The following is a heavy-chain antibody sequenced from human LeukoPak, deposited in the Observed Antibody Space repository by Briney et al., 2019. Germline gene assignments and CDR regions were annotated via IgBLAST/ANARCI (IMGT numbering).Heavy chain of an antibody. Sequence: PSETLSLTCTVSGGSISSYYWSWIRQPPGKGLEWIGYIYYSGSTNYNPSLKSRVTISVDTSKNRFSLKLSSVTAADTAVYYCARGLRSSSWPEWGQGTLVTVSS. D-gene: IGHD6-13*01. CDR1: GGSISSYY. CDR3: ARGLRSSSWPE. V-gene: IGHV4-59*01. J-gene: IGHJ4*02. CDR2: IYYSGST.